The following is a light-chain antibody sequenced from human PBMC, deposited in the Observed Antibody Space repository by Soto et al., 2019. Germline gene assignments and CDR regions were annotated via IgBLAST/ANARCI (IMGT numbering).Light chain of an antibody. CDR2: TSS. CDR1: QGISNY. CDR3: QQFNNYRIT. V-gene: IGKV1-27*01. Sequence: DIQVPQAPSSLSASLGDRFTITCRASQGISNYLTWYQQKPGKVPKLLIYTSSTLQSGVPSRFSGSGSGTDFTLTISSLQPEDVATYYCQQFNNYRITFGEGTRLEIK. J-gene: IGKJ5*01.